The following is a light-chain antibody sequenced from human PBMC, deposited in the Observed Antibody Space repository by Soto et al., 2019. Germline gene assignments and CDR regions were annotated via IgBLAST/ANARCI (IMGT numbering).Light chain of an antibody. J-gene: IGLJ1*01. CDR1: SSDVGAYNY. Sequence: ALTQPRSVSGSPGQSVTISCTGTSSDVGAYNYVSWYQQHPGKAPKLMTYDVSKRPSGVPDRFSGSKSGNTASLTISGLQAEDEADYYCCSYADNYSYVFGTGTKVTVL. CDR2: DVS. V-gene: IGLV2-11*01. CDR3: CSYADNYSYV.